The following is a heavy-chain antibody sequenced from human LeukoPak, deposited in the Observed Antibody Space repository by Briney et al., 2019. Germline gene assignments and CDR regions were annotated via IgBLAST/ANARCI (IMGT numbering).Heavy chain of an antibody. Sequence: GGSLRLSCAASGFTFSSYSMNWVRQAPGKGLVWVSRINSDGSSTSYADSVKGRFTISRDNAKNTLYLQMNSLRAEDTAVYYCARTAMVKGGAFDIWGQGTMVTVSS. J-gene: IGHJ3*02. CDR3: ARTAMVKGGAFDI. CDR2: INSDGSST. D-gene: IGHD5-18*01. V-gene: IGHV3-74*01. CDR1: GFTFSSYS.